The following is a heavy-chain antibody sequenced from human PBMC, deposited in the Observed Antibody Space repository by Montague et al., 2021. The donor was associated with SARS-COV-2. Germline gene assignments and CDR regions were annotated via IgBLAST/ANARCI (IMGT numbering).Heavy chain of an antibody. J-gene: IGHJ6*03. CDR2: ISQSGNT. Sequence: SETLSLTCAVSGGSFSRYYWSWIRQPPGKGLEWIGEISQSGNTKYNPSLQSRLSISLDTSRNQFSLKVSSVTAADTAVYYCARLGDGIVPSPILGPGPYYSFDYMDVWGKGTTVTVSS. CDR1: GGSFSRYY. D-gene: IGHD2-2*02. CDR3: ARLGDGIVPSPILGPGPYYSFDYMDV. V-gene: IGHV4-34*01.